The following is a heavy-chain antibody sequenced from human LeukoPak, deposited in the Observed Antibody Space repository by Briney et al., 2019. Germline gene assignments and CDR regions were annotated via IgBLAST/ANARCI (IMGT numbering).Heavy chain of an antibody. CDR3: ARSSGSYWY. CDR1: GGSISSYY. J-gene: IGHJ4*02. D-gene: IGHD1-26*01. Sequence: SETLSLTCTVSGGSISSYYWNWIRQPPGKGLEWIGYIFYSGSTNYNPSLKSRVTMSVDTSENQFSLNLNSVTAADTAVYYCARSSGSYWYWGQGILVTVSS. V-gene: IGHV4-59*01. CDR2: IFYSGST.